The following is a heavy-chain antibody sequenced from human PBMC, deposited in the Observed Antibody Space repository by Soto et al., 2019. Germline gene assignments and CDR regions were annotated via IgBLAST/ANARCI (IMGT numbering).Heavy chain of an antibody. CDR1: GFTFSNYG. Sequence: QVQLVESGGGVVQPGRSLRLSCAASGFTFSNYGMHWVCQAPGKGLEWVAFILYDGSDKYFADSVKGRFTISRDNSKNTLDLQMNSLRAEDTAVYYCAKDRIVMIRGVMNYYGMDVWGQGTTVTVSS. CDR3: AKDRIVMIRGVMNYYGMDV. J-gene: IGHJ6*02. V-gene: IGHV3-30*18. CDR2: ILYDGSDK. D-gene: IGHD3-10*01.